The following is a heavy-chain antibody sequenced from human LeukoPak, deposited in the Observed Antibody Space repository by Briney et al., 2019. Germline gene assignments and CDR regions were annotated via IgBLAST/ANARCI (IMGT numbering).Heavy chain of an antibody. Sequence: SETLSLTCTVSGGSISSSSYYWGWIRQPPGKGLEWIGSIYYSGSTYYNPSLKSRVTISVDTSKNQFSLKLSSVTAADTAVYYCARHSDPRTGWFDPWGQGTLVTVSS. CDR1: GGSISSSSYY. CDR2: IYYSGST. D-gene: IGHD1-1*01. J-gene: IGHJ5*02. V-gene: IGHV4-39*01. CDR3: ARHSDPRTGWFDP.